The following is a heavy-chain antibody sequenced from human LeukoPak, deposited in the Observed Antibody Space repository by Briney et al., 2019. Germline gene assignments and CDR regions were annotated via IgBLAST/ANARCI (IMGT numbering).Heavy chain of an antibody. CDR2: ISWNSGSI. CDR1: GFTFDDYA. J-gene: IGHJ4*02. V-gene: IGHV3-9*01. D-gene: IGHD3-9*01. Sequence: PGGSLRLSCAASGFTFDDYALHWVRQAPGKGLEWVSGISWNSGSIVYADSVKGRFTISRDNAKNSLHLQMNSLRAEDTAVYYCARECYYDILTGYLDPYGPPPLNWGQGNLVTVSS. CDR3: ARECYYDILTGYLDPYGPPPLN.